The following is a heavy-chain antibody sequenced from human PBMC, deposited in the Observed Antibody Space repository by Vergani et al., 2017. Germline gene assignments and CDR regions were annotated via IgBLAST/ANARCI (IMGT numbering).Heavy chain of an antibody. Sequence: QVQLVQSGAEVKKPGSSVKVSCKASGGTFSSYAISWVRQAPGQGLEWMGWINAGNGNTKYSQKFQGRVTMTRDTSISTAYMELSRLRSDDTAVYYCARAWDSSGYWGQGTLVTVSS. CDR3: ARAWDSSGY. CDR2: INAGNGNT. CDR1: GGTFSSYA. J-gene: IGHJ4*02. D-gene: IGHD3-22*01. V-gene: IGHV1-2*02.